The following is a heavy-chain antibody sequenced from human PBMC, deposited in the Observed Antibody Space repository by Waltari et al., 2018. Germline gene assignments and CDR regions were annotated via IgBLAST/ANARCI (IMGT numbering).Heavy chain of an antibody. CDR2: ISDDGSNT. Sequence: QVQLVASGGGVVQPGRSRRPSCAASVFPFSNYGMHWVRQAPGKGLEWVAVISDDGSNTYYADSVKGRFSISRDNSKNTLYLQMNSLRAEDTAVYDSSGYPPAWGQGTLVTVSS. D-gene: IGHD3-22*01. V-gene: IGHV3-30*03. CDR3: SGYPPA. CDR1: VFPFSNYG. J-gene: IGHJ5*02.